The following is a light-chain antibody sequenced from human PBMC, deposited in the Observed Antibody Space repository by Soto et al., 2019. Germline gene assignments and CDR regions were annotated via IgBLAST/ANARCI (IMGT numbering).Light chain of an antibody. J-gene: IGLJ1*01. CDR2: GNT. CDR3: HSYDSSLSADV. CDR1: SSNIGAGYD. Sequence: QSVLTQSPSVSGAPGQRVTISCTGSSSNIGAGYDVHWYQQFPGTAPKLLIYGNTNRPSGVPDRFSGSKSGTSASLAITGLQAEDEADYYCHSYDSSLSADVFGTGTKVTVL. V-gene: IGLV1-40*01.